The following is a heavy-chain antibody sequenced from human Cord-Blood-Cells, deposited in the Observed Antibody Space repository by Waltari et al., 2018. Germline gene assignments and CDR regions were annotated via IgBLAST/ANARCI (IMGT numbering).Heavy chain of an antibody. Sequence: QVQLQQWGAGLLKLSETLSLTCAVYGGSFSGYYWSWIRQPPGNGLEWIGESKHSGGTNYSPSRKSRVTISVDTSKNQFSLKLSSVTAADTAVYSCARGPFAGATKFFDYWGQGTLVTVSS. CDR2: SKHSGGT. D-gene: IGHD1-26*01. CDR1: GGSFSGYY. J-gene: IGHJ4*02. V-gene: IGHV4-34*01. CDR3: ARGPFAGATKFFDY.